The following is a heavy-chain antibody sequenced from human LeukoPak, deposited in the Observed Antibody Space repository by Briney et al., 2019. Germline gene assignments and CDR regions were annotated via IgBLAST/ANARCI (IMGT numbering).Heavy chain of an antibody. J-gene: IGHJ6*04. D-gene: IGHD3-9*01. Sequence: GASVKVSCKASGYTFTNYGITWVGQARGQGLEGMGWISAYNANTNYAQKFQGRVTMTTDTSTSTVYMELRSLRSDDTAIYYCARTDYDILTGARIDVWGKGTTVTVSS. CDR1: GYTFTNYG. CDR3: ARTDYDILTGARIDV. CDR2: ISAYNANT. V-gene: IGHV1-18*04.